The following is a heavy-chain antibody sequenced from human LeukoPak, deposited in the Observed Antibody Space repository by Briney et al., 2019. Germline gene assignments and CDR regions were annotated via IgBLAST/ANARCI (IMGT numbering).Heavy chain of an antibody. D-gene: IGHD5-12*01. J-gene: IGHJ6*03. CDR2: ISSSSSYI. Sequence: PGGSLRLSCAASGFTFSSYSMNWVRQAPGKGLEWVSSISSSSSYIYYADSVKGRFTISRDNAKNSLYLQMNSLRAEDTAVYYCAKSLWDIRYYYMDAWGKGTTVTVSS. V-gene: IGHV3-21*01. CDR3: AKSLWDIRYYYMDA. CDR1: GFTFSSYS.